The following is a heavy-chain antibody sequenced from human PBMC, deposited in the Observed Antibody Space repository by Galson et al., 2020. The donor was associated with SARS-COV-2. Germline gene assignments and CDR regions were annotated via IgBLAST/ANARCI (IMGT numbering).Heavy chain of an antibody. CDR3: ARDVGDGYNFDYMDV. CDR1: GFTFSSYS. D-gene: IGHD5-12*01. CDR2: ISSSSSYI. V-gene: IGHV3-21*01. Sequence: GESLKISCAASGFTFSSYSMNWVRQAPGKGLEWVSSISSSSSYIYYADSVKGRFTISRDNAKNSLYLQMNSLRAEDTAVYYCARDVGDGYNFDYMDVWGKGTTVTVSS. J-gene: IGHJ6*03.